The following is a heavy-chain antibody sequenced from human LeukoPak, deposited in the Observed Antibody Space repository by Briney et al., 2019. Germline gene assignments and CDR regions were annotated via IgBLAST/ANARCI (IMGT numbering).Heavy chain of an antibody. CDR3: ATLRAVAGTQDC. J-gene: IGHJ4*02. V-gene: IGHV1-18*01. CDR1: GYTFTSHG. D-gene: IGHD6-19*01. Sequence: ASVKVSCKASGYTFTSHGISWVRQAPGQGLEWMGWISIYKGDIKYSQKVQGRVTMTRDTSTSTAYMELRSLRSDDTAVYYCATLRAVAGTQDCWGQGTLVTVSS. CDR2: ISIYKGDI.